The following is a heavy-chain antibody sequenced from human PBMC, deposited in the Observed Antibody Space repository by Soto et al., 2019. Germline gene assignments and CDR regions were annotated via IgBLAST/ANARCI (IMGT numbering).Heavy chain of an antibody. Sequence: SETLSLTCSASGGSITSSSHFWGWVRQPPGKGLEWIGTIYFTGNTYYTPSLKSRLTMSIDTSKNEFSLRLNSVTAADTAVYYCAGQTFTIAAASYGRSNWFDPWGPGTLITVSS. CDR1: GGSITSSSHF. CDR2: IYFTGNT. D-gene: IGHD6-25*01. J-gene: IGHJ5*02. V-gene: IGHV4-39*01. CDR3: AGQTFTIAAASYGRSNWFDP.